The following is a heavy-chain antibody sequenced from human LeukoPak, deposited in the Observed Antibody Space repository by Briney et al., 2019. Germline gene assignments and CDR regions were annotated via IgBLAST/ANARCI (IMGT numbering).Heavy chain of an antibody. V-gene: IGHV3-15*01. D-gene: IGHD1-26*01. CDR1: GFTFSNAW. Sequence: GGSLRLSCAASGFTFSNAWMSWVRQAPGKGLEWVGRIKSKTDGGTTDYAAPVKGRFTISRDDSKNTLYLQMNSLKTEDTAVYYCTTDINSGSYYYYYMDVWGKGTTVTVSS. CDR2: IKSKTDGGTT. J-gene: IGHJ6*03. CDR3: TTDINSGSYYYYYMDV.